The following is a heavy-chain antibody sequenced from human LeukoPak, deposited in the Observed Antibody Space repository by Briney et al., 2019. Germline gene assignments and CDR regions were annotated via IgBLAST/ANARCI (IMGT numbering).Heavy chain of an antibody. D-gene: IGHD5-12*01. Sequence: ASVQVSCMDSRYTLTGYFIHWVRLAHGQGLESMGWINPNGVGPNHAQKYQRMVTMTMHTSISTADMALSRLRADDAAVDYCDLVATIEHWGQGTLVTVSS. V-gene: IGHV1-2*02. CDR1: RYTLTGYF. J-gene: IGHJ1*01. CDR2: INPNGVGP. CDR3: DLVATIEH.